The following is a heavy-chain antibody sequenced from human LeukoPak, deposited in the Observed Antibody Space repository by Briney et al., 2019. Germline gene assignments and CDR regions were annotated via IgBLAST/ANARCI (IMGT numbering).Heavy chain of an antibody. CDR2: ISGSGGST. V-gene: IGHV3-23*01. CDR1: GFTVSSNY. J-gene: IGHJ5*02. Sequence: GGSLRLSCAASGFTVSSNYMSWVRQAPGKGLEWVSAISGSGGSTYYADSVKGRFTISRDNSKNTLYLQMNSLRAEDTAVYYCAKSDIVATMRFDPWGQGTLVTVSS. CDR3: AKSDIVATMRFDP. D-gene: IGHD5-12*01.